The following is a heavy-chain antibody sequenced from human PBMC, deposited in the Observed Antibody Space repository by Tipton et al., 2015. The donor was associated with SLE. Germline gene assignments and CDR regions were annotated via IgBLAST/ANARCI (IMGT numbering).Heavy chain of an antibody. D-gene: IGHD3-3*02. CDR1: GGSISSSSYY. CDR2: IYYSGST. CDR3: AREKGDAYPSLFVFDS. Sequence: TLSLTCTVSGGSISSSSYYWGWIRQPPGKGLEWIGSIYYSGSTYYNPSLKSRVTISVDTSKNQFSLKLSSVTAADTAVYYCAREKGDAYPSLFVFDSWGHGTMVTVAS. V-gene: IGHV4-39*07. J-gene: IGHJ3*02.